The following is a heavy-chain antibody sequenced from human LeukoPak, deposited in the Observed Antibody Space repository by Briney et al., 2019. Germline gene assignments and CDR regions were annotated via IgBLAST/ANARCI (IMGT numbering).Heavy chain of an antibody. CDR2: INTGSGNT. V-gene: IGHV1-3*04. J-gene: IGHJ3*01. CDR3: ARVVDAFDF. Sequence: ASVKVSCKVSGYTFTMYAIQWLRQAPGQRPEWMGWINTGSGNTRYSQKFRGRVTITEDTSASTVYMELSSLTSEDTVMYYCARVVDAFDFWGQGTMVTVSS. CDR1: GYTFTMYA.